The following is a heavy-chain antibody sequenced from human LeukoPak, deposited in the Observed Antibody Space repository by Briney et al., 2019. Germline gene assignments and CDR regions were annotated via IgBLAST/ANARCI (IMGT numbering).Heavy chain of an antibody. CDR3: AKDLEVVAAYFDY. Sequence: GGSLRLSCAASGFRFNNAWMSWVRQAPGKGLEWVSAISGSGGSTYYADSVKGRFTISRDNSKNTLYLQMNSLRAEDMAVYYCAKDLEVVAAYFDYWGQGTLVTVSS. D-gene: IGHD2-15*01. J-gene: IGHJ4*02. CDR2: ISGSGGST. V-gene: IGHV3-23*01. CDR1: GFRFNNAW.